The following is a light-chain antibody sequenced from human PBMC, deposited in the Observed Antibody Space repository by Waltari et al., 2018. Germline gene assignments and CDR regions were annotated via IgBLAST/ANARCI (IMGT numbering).Light chain of an antibody. J-gene: IGLJ3*02. Sequence: QLLLTQSPSASASLGASVKLTCTLSSGHSSNIIAWLQQQPEKGPRYLLKVNSDGSHSKGDEIPDRLSGYSSGAERYLTISTVQSEDEADYYCQTGGHGTWVFGGGTKLTVL. V-gene: IGLV4-69*01. CDR1: SGHSSNI. CDR2: VNSDGSH. CDR3: QTGGHGTWV.